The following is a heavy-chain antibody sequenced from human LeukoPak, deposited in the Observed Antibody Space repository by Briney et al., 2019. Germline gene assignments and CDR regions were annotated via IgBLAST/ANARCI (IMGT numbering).Heavy chain of an antibody. D-gene: IGHD3-16*01. V-gene: IGHV3-7*02. CDR3: AKNGGPHGMDV. CDR1: GFTFSSFW. Sequence: GGSLRLSCAASGFTFSSFWMSWVRHAPGKGLEWVANIKHDGSETNYVDSVKGRFTISRDNAKNSLHLQMNSLRVEDTAVYYCAKNGGPHGMDVWGQGTTVTVSS. CDR2: IKHDGSET. J-gene: IGHJ6*02.